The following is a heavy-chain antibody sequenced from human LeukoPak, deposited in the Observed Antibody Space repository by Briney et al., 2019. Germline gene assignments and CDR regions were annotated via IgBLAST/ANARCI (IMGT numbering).Heavy chain of an antibody. D-gene: IGHD6-6*01. CDR1: GFTLSSYS. CDR3: ARFGHSWSSFDY. V-gene: IGHV3-21*01. J-gene: IGHJ4*02. CDR2: INSNSTHI. Sequence: GGSLRLSCAASGFTLSSYSMNWVRQAPGKGLEWVSYINSNSTHIYYADSVKGRFTISRDNARNTLYLQLNSLRAEDTAIYYWARFGHSWSSFDYWGQGTLVTVSS.